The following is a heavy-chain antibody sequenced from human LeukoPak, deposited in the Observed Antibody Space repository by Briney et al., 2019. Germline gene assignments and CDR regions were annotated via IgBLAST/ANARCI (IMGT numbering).Heavy chain of an antibody. CDR1: GFTFSSYA. J-gene: IGHJ4*02. CDR3: AKVAYDSSGYYFFDY. V-gene: IGHV3-23*01. D-gene: IGHD3-22*01. Sequence: PGGSLRLSCAASGFTFSSYAMSWVRQAPGKGLEWVSSITVSAGSTYYADSVKGRFTISRDNSKNTLYLQMNSLRAEDTAVYYCAKVAYDSSGYYFFDYWGQGTLVTVSS. CDR2: ITVSAGST.